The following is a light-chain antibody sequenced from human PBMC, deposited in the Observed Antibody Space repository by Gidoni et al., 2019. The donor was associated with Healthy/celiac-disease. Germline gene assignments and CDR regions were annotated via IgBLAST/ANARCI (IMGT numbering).Light chain of an antibody. CDR2: DAS. Sequence: EIVLTQSPAPLSLSPGERATLPCRASQSVSSYLAWYQQKPGQAPRPLIYDASNRATGIPARFSGSGSGTDFTLTISSLEPEDFAVYYCQQRSNWPRTFGQGTKVEIK. J-gene: IGKJ1*01. V-gene: IGKV3-11*01. CDR1: QSVSSY. CDR3: QQRSNWPRT.